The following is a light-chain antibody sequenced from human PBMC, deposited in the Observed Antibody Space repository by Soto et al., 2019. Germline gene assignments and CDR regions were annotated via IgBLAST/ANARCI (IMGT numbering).Light chain of an antibody. V-gene: IGKV2-28*01. CDR3: AQGVANPFT. J-gene: IGKJ4*01. CDR2: LGS. Sequence: EIVLTQSPLSLPVTPGEPASISCRSSRNLLHSNGYYYLDWYLQKPGQSPQLLIYLGSNRASWVPDRFSGSRSCTVFKLTISRVEAEDVGVYFCAQGVANPFTFGGGSKVEIK. CDR1: RNLLHSNGYYY.